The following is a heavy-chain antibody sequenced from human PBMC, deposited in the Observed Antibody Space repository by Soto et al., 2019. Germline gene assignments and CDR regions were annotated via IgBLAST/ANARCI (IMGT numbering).Heavy chain of an antibody. CDR1: GFTFDDYX. CDR2: ISWNSGSI. D-gene: IGHD5-12*01. J-gene: IGHJ4*02. CDR3: AKSRLQVATAFDY. Sequence: GGSLRLSCAASGFTFDDYXMHXVRQAPGKGLEWVSGISWNSGSIGYADSVKGRFTISRDNAKNSLYLQMNSLRAEDTALYYCAKSRLQVATAFDYWGQGTLVTVSS. V-gene: IGHV3-9*01.